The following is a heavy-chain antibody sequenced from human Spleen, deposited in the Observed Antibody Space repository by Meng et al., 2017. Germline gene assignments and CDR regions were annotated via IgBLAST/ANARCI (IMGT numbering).Heavy chain of an antibody. CDR3: ARGPTTMAHDFDY. D-gene: IGHD4-11*01. CDR1: GVSFSDYD. V-gene: IGHV4-34*01. J-gene: IGHJ4*02. Sequence: HEVGSVLLKPSVTLSFTCVVSGVSFSDYDWSWIRQPPGMGLEWIGEINHSGSTNYNPSLESRATISVDTSQNNLSLKLSSVTAADSAVYYCARGPTTMAHDFDYWGQGTLVTVSS. CDR2: INHSGST.